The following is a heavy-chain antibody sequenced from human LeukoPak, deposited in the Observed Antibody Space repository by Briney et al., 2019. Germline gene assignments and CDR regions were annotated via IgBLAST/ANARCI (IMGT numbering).Heavy chain of an antibody. D-gene: IGHD5-12*01. Sequence: GGSLRLSCGASGFTFSSYGMHWVRQAPGKGLEWVAVIWYDGSNKYYADSVKGRFTISRDNSKNTLYLQMNSLRAEDTAVYYCARDLVYSGYDLGMGFDPWGQGTLVTVSS. V-gene: IGHV3-33*01. CDR2: IWYDGSNK. J-gene: IGHJ5*02. CDR3: ARDLVYSGYDLGMGFDP. CDR1: GFTFSSYG.